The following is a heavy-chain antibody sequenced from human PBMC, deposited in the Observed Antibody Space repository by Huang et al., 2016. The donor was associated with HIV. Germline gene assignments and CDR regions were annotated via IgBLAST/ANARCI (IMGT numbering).Heavy chain of an antibody. V-gene: IGHV4-39*01. CDR3: ASQHIGAAATWF. CDR2: VYQSGST. CDR1: GDFISSTNYY. Sequence: QLQLQESGPGQVKPSETLSLTCTVSGDFISSTNYYWGWIRQSPGKGREWVGRVYQSGSTNDNPSLKSRVTLSVDTSRNQFSLRLNSVTAADTAVYYCASQHIGAAATWFWGRGTQVAVSS. D-gene: IGHD6-13*01. J-gene: IGHJ4*02.